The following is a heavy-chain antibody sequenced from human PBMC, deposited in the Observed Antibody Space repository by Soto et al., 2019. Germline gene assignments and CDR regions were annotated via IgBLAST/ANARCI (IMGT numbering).Heavy chain of an antibody. D-gene: IGHD3-10*01. CDR2: ISSSGGST. J-gene: IGHJ6*02. CDR3: TGPAPGGRHYFYFGMDV. V-gene: IGHV3-23*01. Sequence: EVQLFESGGGLVQPGGSLRRSCAASGFTFSSYAMSWVRQAPGKGLQWVSGISSSGGSTYYADSVKGRFTIARDNSKNTLFVRMTRPKFEDTAGYYCTGPAPGGRHYFYFGMDVWGQGTTVTVSS. CDR1: GFTFSSYA.